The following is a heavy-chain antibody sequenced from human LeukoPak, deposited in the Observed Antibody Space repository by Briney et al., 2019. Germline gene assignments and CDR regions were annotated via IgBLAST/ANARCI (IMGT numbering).Heavy chain of an antibody. CDR1: GFTFSSYA. D-gene: IGHD6-19*01. Sequence: PGGSLRLSCAASGFTFSSYAMSWVRQAPGKGLEGVSAISGSGGSTYYADSVRGRFTISRDNSKNTMYLQMNSLRAEDTAVYYCAKSSLRRKYSSGLGYFDYWGQGTLVTVSS. CDR2: ISGSGGST. CDR3: AKSSLRRKYSSGLGYFDY. J-gene: IGHJ4*02. V-gene: IGHV3-23*01.